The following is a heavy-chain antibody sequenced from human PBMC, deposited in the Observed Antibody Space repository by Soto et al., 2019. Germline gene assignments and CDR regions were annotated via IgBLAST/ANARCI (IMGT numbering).Heavy chain of an antibody. Sequence: LRLSCAASGFSFSDFSMNWVRQAPGKGLEWVSYISSRSTTIYHIDPVKGRFTISRDDAKNSLYLQMNSLRDEDTAVYYCARVMTFDSRGSDYWGQGTLVTVSS. CDR2: ISSRSTTI. CDR1: GFSFSDFS. J-gene: IGHJ4*02. CDR3: ARVMTFDSRGSDY. V-gene: IGHV3-48*02. D-gene: IGHD3-22*01.